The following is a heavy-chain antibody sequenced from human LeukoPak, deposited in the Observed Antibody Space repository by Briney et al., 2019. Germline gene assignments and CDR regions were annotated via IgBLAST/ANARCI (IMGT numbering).Heavy chain of an antibody. Sequence: SETLSLTCAVYGGSFSGYYWTWIRQPPGKGLEWIGEINNFGSSRYNPSLKSRFIISVDTSKNQFSLKLSSVTAADTAVYYCARGLHCSSTSCKGSYFDYGGQGTLVTVSS. J-gene: IGHJ4*02. V-gene: IGHV4-34*01. CDR2: INNFGSS. CDR3: ARGLHCSSTSCKGSYFDY. CDR1: GGSFSGYY. D-gene: IGHD2-2*01.